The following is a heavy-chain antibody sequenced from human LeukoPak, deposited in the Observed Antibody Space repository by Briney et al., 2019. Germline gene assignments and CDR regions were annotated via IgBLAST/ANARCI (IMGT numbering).Heavy chain of an antibody. J-gene: IGHJ3*02. D-gene: IGHD6-19*01. CDR2: IYSDGST. CDR3: ARASHNSGSYSGGHI. V-gene: IGHV4-59*01. CDR1: GGSIANYF. Sequence: SETLSLTCTVSGGSIANYFWSWIRQPPGKGLEWIGYIYSDGSTSYHPSLKSRVTISVDTSRNQFSLKLTSVTAADTAVYYCARASHNSGSYSGGHIWGQGTMVTVSS.